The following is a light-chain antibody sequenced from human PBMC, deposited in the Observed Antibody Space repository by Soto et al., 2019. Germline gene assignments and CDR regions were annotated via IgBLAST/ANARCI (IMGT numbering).Light chain of an antibody. CDR2: GAS. J-gene: IGKJ5*01. V-gene: IGKV3-20*01. Sequence: ETVLTQSPGTLSLSPGETAKLSCRASQSVSSNSLAWYQQKPGQPPRLLIYGASSRATGIPDRFSGSGSGPDFTLTITRLEPEDFAVYDCQQYDNSPITFGQGTRLEIQ. CDR1: QSVSSNS. CDR3: QQYDNSPIT.